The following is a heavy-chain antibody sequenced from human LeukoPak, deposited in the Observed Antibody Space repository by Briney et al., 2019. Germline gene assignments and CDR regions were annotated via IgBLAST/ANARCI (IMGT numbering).Heavy chain of an antibody. D-gene: IGHD6-13*01. Sequence: SQTLSLTCAISGDSVSSNSAAWNWIRQSPSRGLEWLGRTYYRSKWYNDYAVSVKSRITINPDTSKNQFSLQLNSVTPEDTAVYYCAKQQLVTSSEPPNAFDIWGRGTMVTVSS. J-gene: IGHJ3*02. V-gene: IGHV6-1*01. CDR2: TYYRSKWYN. CDR3: AKQQLVTSSEPPNAFDI. CDR1: GDSVSSNSAA.